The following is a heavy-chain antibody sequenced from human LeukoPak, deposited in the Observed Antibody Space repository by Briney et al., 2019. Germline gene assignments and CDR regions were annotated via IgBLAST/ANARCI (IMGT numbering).Heavy chain of an antibody. CDR3: ARADILTGWRAFDI. J-gene: IGHJ3*02. V-gene: IGHV3-48*03. D-gene: IGHD3-9*01. CDR1: GFTFSSYE. Sequence: GGSLRLSCAASGFTFSSYEMNWVRQVPGKGLEWVSYISSSGSTIYYADSVKGRFTISRDNAKNSLYLQMNSLRAEDTAVYYCARADILTGWRAFDIWGQGTMVTVSS. CDR2: ISSSGSTI.